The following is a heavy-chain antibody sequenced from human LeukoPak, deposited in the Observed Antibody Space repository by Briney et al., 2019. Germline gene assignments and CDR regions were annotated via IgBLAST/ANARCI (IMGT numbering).Heavy chain of an antibody. CDR3: ARDLDYYGSGSFFNI. V-gene: IGHV1-2*02. D-gene: IGHD3-10*01. J-gene: IGHJ3*02. CDR1: GYPFTKFY. Sequence: ASVKVSCKASGYPFTKFYMHWVRQAPGQGLEWMGWINPNSGGTNYAQKFQGRVTMTRDTSITTAYMELSRLRSDDTAVYYCARDLDYYGSGSFFNIWGQGTMVTVSS. CDR2: INPNSGGT.